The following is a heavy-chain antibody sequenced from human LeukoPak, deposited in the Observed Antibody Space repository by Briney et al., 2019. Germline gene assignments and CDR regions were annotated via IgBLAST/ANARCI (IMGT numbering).Heavy chain of an antibody. D-gene: IGHD3-22*01. V-gene: IGHV1-58*02. CDR2: IVVGSGNT. CDR3: AADLNYYDSSGSGDY. Sequence: SVKVSCKASGFTFTSSAMEWVRQARGQRLEWIGWIVVGSGNTNYAQKFQERVTITRDMSTSAAYMELTSLRSEDTAVYYCAADLNYYDSSGSGDYWGLGTLVTVS. CDR1: GFTFTSSA. J-gene: IGHJ4*02.